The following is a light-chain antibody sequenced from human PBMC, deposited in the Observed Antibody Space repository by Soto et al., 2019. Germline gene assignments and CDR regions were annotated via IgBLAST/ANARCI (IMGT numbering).Light chain of an antibody. V-gene: IGKV3-11*01. CDR1: QSVSRY. CDR3: QQCFSWPPT. Sequence: EIGLTQSPATLSLSPGDRATLSCRASQSVSRYLAWYQQKPGQAPRLLIHDTSTRATGVPDTFSGSGSGTEFTITISSLEPEDSAMYYCQQCFSWPPTFGGGTHVEIK. CDR2: DTS. J-gene: IGKJ4*01.